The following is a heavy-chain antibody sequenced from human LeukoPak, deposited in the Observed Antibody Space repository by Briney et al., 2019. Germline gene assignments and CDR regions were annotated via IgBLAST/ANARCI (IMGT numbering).Heavy chain of an antibody. CDR1: GFTFSSYS. Sequence: GGSLRLSCAASGFTFSSYSMNWVRQAPGKGLEWVSFISSSSSYIYYADSVKGRFTISRDNAKNSLYLQMNSLRAEDTALYYCARGGLTIFGVVIPPDDYWGQGTLVTVSS. V-gene: IGHV3-21*04. CDR2: ISSSSSYI. CDR3: ARGGLTIFGVVIPPDDY. D-gene: IGHD3-3*01. J-gene: IGHJ4*02.